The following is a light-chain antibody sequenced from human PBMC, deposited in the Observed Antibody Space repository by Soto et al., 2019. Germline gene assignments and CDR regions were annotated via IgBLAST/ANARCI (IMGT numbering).Light chain of an antibody. J-gene: IGKJ3*01. V-gene: IGKV1-27*01. CDR1: QGISTH. Sequence: DIQMTQSPSSLSASVGDRVTITCRASQGISTHLAWYQQKPGKVPNVLIYAASTLQSGVPSRFSGSGSGTEFTLTISSLQPEDVATYYCQRHNSAPPVTFGPGTKVDIK. CDR3: QRHNSAPPVT. CDR2: AAS.